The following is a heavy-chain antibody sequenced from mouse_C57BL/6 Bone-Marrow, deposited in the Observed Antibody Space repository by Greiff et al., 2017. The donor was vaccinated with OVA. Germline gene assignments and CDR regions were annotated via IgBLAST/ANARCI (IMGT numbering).Heavy chain of an antibody. V-gene: IGHV2-2*01. Sequence: VQLQQSGPGLVQPSQSLSITCTVSGFSLTSYGVHWVRQSPGKGLEWLGVIWSGGSTDYNAALISRLSISKDNSKSQVFFKMNSLQADDTAIYYCARNRDDYEGYAMDYWGQGTSVTVSS. CDR1: GFSLTSYG. J-gene: IGHJ4*01. CDR3: ARNRDDYEGYAMDY. CDR2: IWSGGST. D-gene: IGHD2-4*01.